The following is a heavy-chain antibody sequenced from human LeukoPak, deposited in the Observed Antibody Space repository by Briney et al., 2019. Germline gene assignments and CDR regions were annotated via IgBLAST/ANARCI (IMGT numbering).Heavy chain of an antibody. D-gene: IGHD3-9*01. J-gene: IGHJ5*01. Sequence: GGSLRLSCAASGFTFSSYWIPWVRQAPGKGLVWVSRIKGDGSHTIYADSVKGRFTISRDNAKNTLYLQMKSQRAEDTAVYYCVRDWDHFDFDSWGLGTLVTVSS. CDR3: VRDWDHFDFDS. CDR2: IKGDGSHT. CDR1: GFTFSSYW. V-gene: IGHV3-74*01.